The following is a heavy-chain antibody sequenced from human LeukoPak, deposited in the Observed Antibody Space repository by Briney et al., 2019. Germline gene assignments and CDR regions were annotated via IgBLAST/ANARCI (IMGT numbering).Heavy chain of an antibody. CDR3: ATSGYSSSSEEDFDY. D-gene: IGHD6-6*01. CDR1: GFTFSDYY. V-gene: IGHV3-11*04. Sequence: GGSLRLSCAASGFTFSDYYMSWIRQAPGKGLEWVSYINSSGSTIYYADSVKGRFTISRDNAKNSLYLQMNSLRAEDTAVYYCATSGYSSSSEEDFDYWGQGTLVTVSS. J-gene: IGHJ4*02. CDR2: INSSGSTI.